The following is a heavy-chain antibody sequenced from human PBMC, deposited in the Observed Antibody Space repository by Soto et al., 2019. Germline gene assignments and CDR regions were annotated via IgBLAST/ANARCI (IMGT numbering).Heavy chain of an antibody. Sequence: QVQLQESGPGLVKPSQTLSLTCTVSGGSISSGGYYWSWIRQHPGKGLEWIGYIYYSGSTYYNPCLKSRVTTSVDTSKNQFSLKLSSVTAADTAVYYCARAPGIITMVRGVIYGMDVWGQGTTVTVSS. CDR1: GGSISSGGYY. J-gene: IGHJ6*02. CDR2: IYYSGST. CDR3: ARAPGIITMVRGVIYGMDV. D-gene: IGHD3-10*01. V-gene: IGHV4-31*03.